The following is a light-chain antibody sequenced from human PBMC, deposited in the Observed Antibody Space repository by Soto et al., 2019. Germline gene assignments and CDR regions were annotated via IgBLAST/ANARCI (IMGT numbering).Light chain of an antibody. CDR3: QQYNSYWT. CDR1: QSISTW. V-gene: IGKV1-5*01. Sequence: DIQLTQSPSTLSASVGEGATITCRASQSISTWLAWYQQKPGKAPRLLIYDASSLESGVPSRFSGSGSGTEFTLTISSLQPDDFATYYRQQYNSYWTFGQGTKVEIK. CDR2: DAS. J-gene: IGKJ1*01.